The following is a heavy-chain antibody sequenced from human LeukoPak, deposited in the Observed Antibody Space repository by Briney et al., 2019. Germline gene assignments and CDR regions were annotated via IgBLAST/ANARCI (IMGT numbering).Heavy chain of an antibody. J-gene: IGHJ4*02. D-gene: IGHD3-16*01. Sequence: VESLKISRQGSGYRFTSYWIRRVRQLPGQGLEWMAIIYPGDSDTRYIPSFQPQATLSPDKSVTPAYLQWSSLKASDTAMYYCARLWRGGGYFDYWGQGTLVTVSS. CDR3: ARLWRGGGYFDY. CDR1: GYRFTSYW. CDR2: IYPGDSDT. V-gene: IGHV5-51*01.